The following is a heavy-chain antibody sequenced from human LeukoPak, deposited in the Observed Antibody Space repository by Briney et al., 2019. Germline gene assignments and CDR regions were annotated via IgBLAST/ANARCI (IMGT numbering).Heavy chain of an antibody. CDR2: IKPDESRI. D-gene: IGHD1-26*01. CDR3: ARLILWETSNAFDI. CDR1: GFSFSIYW. Sequence: PGGSLRLSCAASGFSFSIYWMSWVRQAPGKGLEWLAHIKPDESRIFYADSVKGRFALSRDNAKNSVHLQMNSLRAEDTAVYFCARLILWETSNAFDIWGQGTMVTVSS. J-gene: IGHJ3*02. V-gene: IGHV3-7*03.